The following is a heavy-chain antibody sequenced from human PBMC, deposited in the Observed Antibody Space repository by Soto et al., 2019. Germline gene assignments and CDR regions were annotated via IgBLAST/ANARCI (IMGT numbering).Heavy chain of an antibody. Sequence: SETLSLTCTVSGGSISSSSYYWGWIRQPPGKGLEWIGSIYYSGSTYYNPSLKSRVTISVDTSKNQFSLKLSSVTAADTAVYYCARFFPDIAVAGPSFLAYWGQGTLVPGSS. CDR2: IYYSGST. CDR1: GGSISSSSYY. D-gene: IGHD6-19*01. V-gene: IGHV4-39*01. J-gene: IGHJ1*01. CDR3: ARFFPDIAVAGPSFLAY.